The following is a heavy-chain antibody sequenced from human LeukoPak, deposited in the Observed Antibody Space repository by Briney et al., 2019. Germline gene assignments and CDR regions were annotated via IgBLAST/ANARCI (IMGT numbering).Heavy chain of an antibody. D-gene: IGHD6-6*01. J-gene: IGHJ4*02. CDR2: ISVSSTYI. Sequence: GGSLRLSCAASGFSFTDYTMHWVRQAPGKGLEWVSSISVSSTYIYYADSVKGRFSISRDNAKNSLFLQMNSLRAEDTAVYYCAREESSSSGYYFDYWGQGALVTVSS. CDR3: AREESSSSGYYFDY. V-gene: IGHV3-21*01. CDR1: GFSFTDYT.